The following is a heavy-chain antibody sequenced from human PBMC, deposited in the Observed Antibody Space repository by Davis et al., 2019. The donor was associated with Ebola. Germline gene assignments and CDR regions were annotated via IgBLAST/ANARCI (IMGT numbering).Heavy chain of an antibody. J-gene: IGHJ4*02. CDR1: GFTFSSYS. Sequence: GESLKISCAASGFTFSSYSMNWVRQAPGKGLEWVSYITSSSSTIYYADSVKGRFTISRDNAKNSLYLQMNSLRDEDTAVYYCARETLRSYGPSFQYWGQGTLVTVSS. CDR3: ARETLRSYGPSFQY. V-gene: IGHV3-48*02. CDR2: ITSSSSTI. D-gene: IGHD5-18*01.